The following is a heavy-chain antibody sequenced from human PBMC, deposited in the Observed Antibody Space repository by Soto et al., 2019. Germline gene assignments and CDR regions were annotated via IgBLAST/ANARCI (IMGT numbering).Heavy chain of an antibody. CDR1: GFTFSSYG. V-gene: IGHV3-33*01. Sequence: QVQLVESGGGVVQPGRSLRLSCAASGFTFSSYGIHWVRQAPGKGLEWVAVIWYDGSNKYYADSVKGRFTISRDNSKNTLYRQMNTLRAEDTDLYYCARHGGASYCSGGSYYPTWVYYYYMDVWGKGTTVTVSS. CDR3: ARHGGASYCSGGSYYPTWVYYYYMDV. CDR2: IWYDGSNK. D-gene: IGHD2-15*01. J-gene: IGHJ6*03.